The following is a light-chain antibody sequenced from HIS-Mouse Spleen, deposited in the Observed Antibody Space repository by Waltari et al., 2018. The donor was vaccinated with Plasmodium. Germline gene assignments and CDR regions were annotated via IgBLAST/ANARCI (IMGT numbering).Light chain of an antibody. CDR2: AAS. J-gene: IGKJ1*01. Sequence: DIQMTQSPSSLSASVGDSFTITCRASQSISSYLNWYQQKPGKAPKLLIYAASSLQSGVPSRFSGSGSGTDFTLTISSLQPEDFATYYCQQNYNTWTFGQGTKVEIK. CDR3: QQNYNTWT. V-gene: IGKV1-39*01. CDR1: QSISSY.